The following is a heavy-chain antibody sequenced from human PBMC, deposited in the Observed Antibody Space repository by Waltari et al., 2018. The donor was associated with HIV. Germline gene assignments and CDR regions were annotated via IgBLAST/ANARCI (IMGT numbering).Heavy chain of an antibody. CDR1: GFTVSSNY. D-gene: IGHD5-18*01. Sequence: EVQLVESGGGLVQPGGSLRLSCAASGFTVSSNYMSWVRQAPGKGLELVSVIYSGGSTDYADSVKGRFTIARDNAKNTLELQMNSLRAEDTAVDYCARARGYSYGFTPDPYVDYWGQGTLVTVSS. J-gene: IGHJ4*02. CDR2: IYSGGST. V-gene: IGHV3-66*01. CDR3: ARARGYSYGFTPDPYVDY.